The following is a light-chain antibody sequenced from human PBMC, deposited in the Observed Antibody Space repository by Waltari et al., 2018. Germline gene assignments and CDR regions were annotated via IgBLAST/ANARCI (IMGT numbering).Light chain of an antibody. CDR2: SAS. V-gene: IGKV3-15*01. CDR3: QQYDNRPPYT. CDR1: QSVSSN. Sequence: EIVMTQSPATLSVSPGDRATLSCRASQSVSSNLAWYQQKLGQAPRLLIYSASTRAAGVPDRFSGSGSGTQFTPTISSLQSEDFAVYYCQQYDNRPPYTVGQGTKLEMK. J-gene: IGKJ2*01.